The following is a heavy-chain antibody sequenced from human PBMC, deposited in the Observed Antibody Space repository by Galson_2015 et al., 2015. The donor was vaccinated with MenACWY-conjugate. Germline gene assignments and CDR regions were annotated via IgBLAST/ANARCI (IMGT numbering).Heavy chain of an antibody. CDR1: GFTFSNYR. J-gene: IGHJ5*02. CDR2: INKDGGST. CDR3: AGDRISMVRGVLTSNGIDP. V-gene: IGHV3-74*01. D-gene: IGHD3-10*01. Sequence: SLRLSCAASGFTFSNYRMHWVRQAPGKGLVWVSRINKDGGSTSYADSVKGRFTISRDNAKNTLYLQMNSLRAEDTAVYYCAGDRISMVRGVLTSNGIDPWGQGTLVTVSS.